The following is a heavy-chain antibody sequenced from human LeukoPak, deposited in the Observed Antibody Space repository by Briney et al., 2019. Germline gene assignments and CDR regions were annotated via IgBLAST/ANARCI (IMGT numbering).Heavy chain of an antibody. D-gene: IGHD3-22*01. J-gene: IGHJ4*02. CDR1: GYTFTSYA. V-gene: IGHV1-69*04. Sequence: SVKVSCKASGYTFTSYAISWVRQAPGQGLEWMGRIIPILGIANYAQKFQGRVTITADKSTSTAYMELSSLRSEDTAVYYCAREINYDSGVWGQGTLVTVSS. CDR3: AREINYDSGV. CDR2: IIPILGIA.